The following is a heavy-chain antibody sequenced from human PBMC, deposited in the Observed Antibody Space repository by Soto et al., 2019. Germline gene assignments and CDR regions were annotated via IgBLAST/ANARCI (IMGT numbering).Heavy chain of an antibody. CDR2: INPNSGGT. D-gene: IGHD6-19*01. Sequence: ASVKVSCKASGYTFTGYYMHWVRQAPGQGLEWMGWINPNSGGTNYSQKFQGRVTITRDTSASTAYMELSSLRSEDTAVYYCARVSGWYYFDYWGQGTLVTVSS. CDR3: ARVSGWYYFDY. J-gene: IGHJ4*02. V-gene: IGHV1-2*02. CDR1: GYTFTGYY.